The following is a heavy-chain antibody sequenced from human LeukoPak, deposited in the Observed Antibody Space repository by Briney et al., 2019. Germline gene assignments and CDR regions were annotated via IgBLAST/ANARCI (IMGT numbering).Heavy chain of an antibody. CDR3: ARVPYYDFWSPGAFDI. V-gene: IGHV4-39*07. CDR2: IYYSGST. Sequence: PSETLSLTCTVSGGSISSSSYYWGWIRQPPGKGLEWIGSIYYSGSTYYNPSLKSRVTISVDTSKNQFSLKLSSVTAADTAVYYCARVPYYDFWSPGAFDIWGQGTMVTVSS. D-gene: IGHD3-3*01. CDR1: GGSISSSSYY. J-gene: IGHJ3*02.